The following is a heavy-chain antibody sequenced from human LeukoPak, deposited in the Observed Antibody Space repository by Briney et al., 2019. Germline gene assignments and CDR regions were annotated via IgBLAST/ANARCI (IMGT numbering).Heavy chain of an antibody. CDR2: IYYSGST. CDR3: ARHMIRGVHFDY. Sequence: SETLSLTCAVSGGSIGSGGYSWSWIRQPPGKGLEWIGSIYYSGSTYYNPSLKSRVTISVDTSKNQFSLKLSSVTAADTAVYYCARHMIRGVHFDYWGQGTLVTVSS. V-gene: IGHV4-39*01. CDR1: GGSIGSGGYS. J-gene: IGHJ4*02. D-gene: IGHD3-10*01.